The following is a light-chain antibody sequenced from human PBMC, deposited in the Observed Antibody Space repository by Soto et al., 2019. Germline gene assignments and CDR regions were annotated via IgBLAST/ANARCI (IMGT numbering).Light chain of an antibody. CDR2: DTN. CDR3: LVSNSGAVV. J-gene: IGLJ2*01. Sequence: QAVVTQEPSLTVSPGGTVTLTCGSSTGAVTSGHYPYWFQQKPGQAPRTLIYDTNNKHSWTPARFSGSLLGGKAALTLSGAQPEDEADYYCLVSNSGAVVFGGGTKLTVL. CDR1: TGAVTSGHY. V-gene: IGLV7-46*01.